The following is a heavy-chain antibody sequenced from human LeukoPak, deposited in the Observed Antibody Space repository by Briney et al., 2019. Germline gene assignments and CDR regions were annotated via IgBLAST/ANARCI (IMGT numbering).Heavy chain of an antibody. Sequence: ASVKVSCKASGYTFTSYGISWVRQAPGQGLECMGWISAYNGNTNYAQKLQGRVTITTDTSTSTAYMELRSLRSDDTAVYYCARDHGSDLYYYYGMDVWGQGTTVTVSS. CDR3: ARDHGSDLYYYYGMDV. V-gene: IGHV1-18*01. CDR2: ISAYNGNT. J-gene: IGHJ6*02. CDR1: GYTFTSYG. D-gene: IGHD3/OR15-3a*01.